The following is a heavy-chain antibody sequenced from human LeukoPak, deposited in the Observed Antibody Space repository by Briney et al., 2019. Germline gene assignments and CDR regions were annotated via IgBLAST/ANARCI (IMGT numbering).Heavy chain of an antibody. J-gene: IGHJ4*02. CDR3: ARAPAVGIAVRKYQGYFDY. CDR2: IKSKSDGGTT. D-gene: IGHD6-19*01. Sequence: GGSLRLSCAASGFTFTNAWMSWVRQAPGKGLEWVGRIKSKSDGGTTDYAAPVKGRFTISRDNSKNTLYLQMNSLRAEDTAVYYCARAPAVGIAVRKYQGYFDYWGQGTPVTVSS. CDR1: GFTFTNAW. V-gene: IGHV3-15*01.